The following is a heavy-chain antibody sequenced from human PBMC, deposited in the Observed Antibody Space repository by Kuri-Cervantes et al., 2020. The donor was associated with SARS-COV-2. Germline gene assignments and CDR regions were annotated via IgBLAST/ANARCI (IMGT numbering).Heavy chain of an antibody. CDR3: AKDPYVWGSYSVDY. CDR1: GFTFRSYS. Sequence: GESLKIPCAASGFTFRSYSMNWVRQAPGKGLEWVSSISSSSSYIYYADSVKGRFTISRDNSKNTLYLQMNSLRAEDTAVYYCAKDPYVWGSYSVDYWGQGTLVTVSS. D-gene: IGHD3-16*01. V-gene: IGHV3-21*01. CDR2: ISSSSSYI. J-gene: IGHJ4*02.